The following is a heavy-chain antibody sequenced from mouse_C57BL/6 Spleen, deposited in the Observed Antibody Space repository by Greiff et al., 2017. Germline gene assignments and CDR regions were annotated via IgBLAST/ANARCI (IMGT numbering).Heavy chain of an antibody. Sequence: QVQLKESGPGLVQPSQCLSITCTVSGFSLTSYGVHWVRQSPGKGLEWLGVIWSGGSADDNTAFISRLSIIKDNSKSQVFLKMNSLQADNTAIYYVSINNYGNYMRAMDYWGQGTSVTVSS. J-gene: IGHJ4*01. CDR2: IWSGGSA. V-gene: IGHV2-2*01. D-gene: IGHD2-1*01. CDR1: GFSLTSYG. CDR3: SINNYGNYMRAMDY.